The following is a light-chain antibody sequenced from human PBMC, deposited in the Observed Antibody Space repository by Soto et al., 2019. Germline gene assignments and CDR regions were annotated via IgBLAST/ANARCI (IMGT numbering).Light chain of an antibody. J-gene: IGKJ5*01. CDR3: QQRSNWPPVIT. V-gene: IGKV3-11*01. CDR2: DAS. CDR1: QTFSSH. Sequence: EIVLTQSPATLSLSPGERATLSCRASQTFSSHLAWYQQKPGQAPRLLIYDASKRATGIPARFSGRGSGTAFTLTSSSLEPEDFAVYYCQQRSNWPPVITFGQGTRLEIK.